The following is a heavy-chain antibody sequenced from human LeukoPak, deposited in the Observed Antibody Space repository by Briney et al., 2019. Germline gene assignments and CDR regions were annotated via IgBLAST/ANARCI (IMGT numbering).Heavy chain of an antibody. CDR3: AKGYSFGYRTFDY. V-gene: IGHV5-10-1*01. CDR2: IDPSDSYT. D-gene: IGHD5-18*01. Sequence: GESLKISCKGSGYSFSSYWISWVRQMPGKGLEWMGRIDPSDSYTNYSPSFQGHVTISADKSISTAYLQWSSLKASDTAMFYCAKGYSFGYRTFDYWGQGTLVTVSS. J-gene: IGHJ4*02. CDR1: GYSFSSYW.